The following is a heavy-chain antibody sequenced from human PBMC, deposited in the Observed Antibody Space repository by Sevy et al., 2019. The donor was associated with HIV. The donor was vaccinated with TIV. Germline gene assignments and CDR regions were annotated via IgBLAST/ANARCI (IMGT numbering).Heavy chain of an antibody. V-gene: IGHV1-2*06. Sequence: ASVMVSCKASGYTFSNYYMDWVRQAPGQGLEWMGRINPNSGGTNYAQKFQGRVTMTRDTSIRTAYMELTRLRSDDTAVYYCARERITMVEGVFITTYYHYGMDVWGQGTTVTVSS. CDR2: INPNSGGT. J-gene: IGHJ6*02. CDR1: GYTFSNYY. CDR3: ARERITMVEGVFITTYYHYGMDV. D-gene: IGHD3-10*01.